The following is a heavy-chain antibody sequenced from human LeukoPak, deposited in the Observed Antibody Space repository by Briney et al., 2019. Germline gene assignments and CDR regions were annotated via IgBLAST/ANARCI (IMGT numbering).Heavy chain of an antibody. V-gene: IGHV4-38-2*02. CDR3: ARQQRIDYYGSGSYLGENWFDP. CDR1: GYSISSGYY. J-gene: IGHJ5*02. Sequence: SETLSLTCTVSGYSISSGYYWGWIRQPPGKGLEWIGSIYHSGSTYYNPSLKSRVTISVDTSKNQFSLKLSSVTAADTAVYYCARQQRIDYYGSGSYLGENWFDPWGQGTLVTVSS. CDR2: IYHSGST. D-gene: IGHD3-10*01.